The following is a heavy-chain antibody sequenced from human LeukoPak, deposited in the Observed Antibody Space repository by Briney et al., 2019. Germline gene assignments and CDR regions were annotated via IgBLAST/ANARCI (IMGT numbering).Heavy chain of an antibody. J-gene: IGHJ4*02. CDR1: GFTFSSYG. Sequence: GGSLRLSCAASGFTFSSYGMHWVRQAPGKGLEWVAFIRYDGSNKYYVDSVKGRFTISRDNSKNTLYLQMNSLRAEDTAVYYCAKDQVVVITLPLDYWGQGTLVTVSS. CDR2: IRYDGSNK. D-gene: IGHD3-22*01. CDR3: AKDQVVVITLPLDY. V-gene: IGHV3-30*02.